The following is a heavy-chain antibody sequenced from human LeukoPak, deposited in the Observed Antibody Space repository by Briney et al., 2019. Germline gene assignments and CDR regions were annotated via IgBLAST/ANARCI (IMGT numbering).Heavy chain of an antibody. V-gene: IGHV3-66*02. J-gene: IGHJ3*02. CDR1: GFTFSSNY. CDR2: IYSGGST. Sequence: GGSLRLSCAASGFTFSSNYMSWVRQAPGKGLEWVSVIYSGGSTYYADSVKGRFTISRDNSKNTLYLQMNSLRAEDTAVYYCAREYSQDDAFDIWGQGTMVTVSS. D-gene: IGHD6-6*01. CDR3: AREYSQDDAFDI.